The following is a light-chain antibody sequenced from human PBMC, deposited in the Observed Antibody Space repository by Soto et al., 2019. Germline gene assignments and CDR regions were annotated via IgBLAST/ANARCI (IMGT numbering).Light chain of an antibody. Sequence: DIVMTQSPDSLAVSLGERATINCKSSQSVLYSSNNKNYLAWYQQKPGQPPKLLIYWASTRASGVPARFSGSGSGTDFTLTISSLQAEDVAVYFCQHYYSTPPTFGQGTKVEIK. CDR1: QSVLYSSNNKNY. CDR2: WAS. V-gene: IGKV4-1*01. J-gene: IGKJ1*01. CDR3: QHYYSTPPT.